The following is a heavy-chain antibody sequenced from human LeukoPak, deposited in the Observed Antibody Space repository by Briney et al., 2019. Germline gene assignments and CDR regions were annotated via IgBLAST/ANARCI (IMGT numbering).Heavy chain of an antibody. CDR1: GFTFSTSA. J-gene: IGHJ4*02. Sequence: GGSLRLSCAASGFTFSTSAMRWVRQAPGKGLERVSAINSGSTTTYYADSVKGRFTISRDNSKNTLYLQMNNLRAEDTAVYYCAKRDSSGSMDHWGQGTLVTVSS. V-gene: IGHV3-23*01. CDR2: INSGSTTT. D-gene: IGHD3-22*01. CDR3: AKRDSSGSMDH.